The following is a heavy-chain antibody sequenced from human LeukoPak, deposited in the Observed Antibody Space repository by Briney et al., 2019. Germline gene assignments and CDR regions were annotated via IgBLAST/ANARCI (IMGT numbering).Heavy chain of an antibody. V-gene: IGHV3-23*01. CDR2: INGSDGST. CDR3: ARPKDSSGYYYFDY. J-gene: IGHJ4*02. CDR1: GFTFSSYA. D-gene: IGHD3-22*01. Sequence: GGSLRLSCAASGFTFSSYAMSWVRQAPGKGLEWVSGINGSDGSTYYADSVKGRFTISRDNSKNTLYLQMNSLRAEDTAVYYCARPKDSSGYYYFDYWGQGTLVTVSS.